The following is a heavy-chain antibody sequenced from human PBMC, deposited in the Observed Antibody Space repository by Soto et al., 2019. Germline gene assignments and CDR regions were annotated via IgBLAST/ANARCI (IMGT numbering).Heavy chain of an antibody. Sequence: GGSLRLSCAASGFTFSSYAMSWVRQAPGKGLEWVSSISSSSSYIYYADSVKGRFTISRDNAKNSLYLQMNSLRAEDTAVYYCARDAYYYDSSGYENDAFDIWGQGTMVTVSS. D-gene: IGHD3-22*01. J-gene: IGHJ3*02. V-gene: IGHV3-21*01. CDR2: ISSSSSYI. CDR1: GFTFSSYA. CDR3: ARDAYYYDSSGYENDAFDI.